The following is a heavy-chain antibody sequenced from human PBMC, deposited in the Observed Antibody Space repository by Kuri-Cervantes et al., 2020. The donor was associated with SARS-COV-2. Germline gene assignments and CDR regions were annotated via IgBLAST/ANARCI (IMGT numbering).Heavy chain of an antibody. D-gene: IGHD2-8*01. J-gene: IGHJ4*02. CDR2: IYYSGST. CDR3: ARRRMVYATIDY. Sequence: SETLSLTCTVSGDSISSSSYYWGWIRQPPGKGLEWIGSIYYSGSTYYNPSLKSRVTISVDTSKNQFSLRLSSVTAADTAVYYCARRRMVYATIDYWGQGTLVTVSS. V-gene: IGHV4-39*01. CDR1: GDSISSSSYY.